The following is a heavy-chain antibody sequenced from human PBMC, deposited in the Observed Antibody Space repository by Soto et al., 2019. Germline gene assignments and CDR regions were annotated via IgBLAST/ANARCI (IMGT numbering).Heavy chain of an antibody. J-gene: IGHJ5*02. CDR1: GGSISSYY. Sequence: SETLSLTCTVSGGSISSYYWGWIRQPPGKGLEWIGYIYYSGSTNYNPSLKSRVTISVDTSKNQFSLKLSSVTAADTAVYYCARTATYCSSTSCYLNWFDPWGQGTLVTVSS. CDR3: ARTATYCSSTSCYLNWFDP. CDR2: IYYSGST. D-gene: IGHD2-2*01. V-gene: IGHV4-59*08.